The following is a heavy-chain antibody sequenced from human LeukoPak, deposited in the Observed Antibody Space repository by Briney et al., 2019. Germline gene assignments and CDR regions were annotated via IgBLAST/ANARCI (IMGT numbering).Heavy chain of an antibody. Sequence: GGSLRLSCAASGFTFSSYAMSWVHQAPGKGLEWVSAISGSGGSTYYADSVKGRFTISRDNSKNTLYLQMNSLRAEDTAVYYCAKDWVAYGSGSFNDYWGQGTLVTVSS. CDR2: ISGSGGST. D-gene: IGHD3-10*01. J-gene: IGHJ4*02. CDR3: AKDWVAYGSGSFNDY. V-gene: IGHV3-23*01. CDR1: GFTFSSYA.